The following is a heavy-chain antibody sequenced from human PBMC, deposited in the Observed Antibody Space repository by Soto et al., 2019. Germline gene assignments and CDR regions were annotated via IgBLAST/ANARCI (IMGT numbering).Heavy chain of an antibody. D-gene: IGHD3-3*01. CDR3: AREDTIFGVTPYYYYGMDV. CDR2: INPSGGST. CDR1: GYTFTSYY. J-gene: IGHJ6*02. V-gene: IGHV1-46*01. Sequence: QVQLVQSGAEVKKPGASVKVSCKASGYTFTSYYMHWVRQAPGQGLEWMGLINPSGGSTSYAQTFQGRVTMTRDTSTSTVYMELSSLRSEDTAVYYCAREDTIFGVTPYYYYGMDVWGQGTTVTVSS.